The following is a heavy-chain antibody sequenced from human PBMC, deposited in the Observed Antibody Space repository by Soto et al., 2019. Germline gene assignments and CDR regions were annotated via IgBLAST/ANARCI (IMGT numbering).Heavy chain of an antibody. CDR1: GFTFSNSC. Sequence: XVCLRLSCAASGFTFSNSCMHWVRQVSGKGLEWVSRINADVTSTSYADSVKGRFTISRDNAKNTLYLHVNSLRAEDTAVYYCVKVLDRGVGVPRFYFDSWGQGALVTVSS. D-gene: IGHD2-2*03. CDR2: INADVTST. J-gene: IGHJ4*02. CDR3: VKVLDRGVGVPRFYFDS. V-gene: IGHV3-74*01.